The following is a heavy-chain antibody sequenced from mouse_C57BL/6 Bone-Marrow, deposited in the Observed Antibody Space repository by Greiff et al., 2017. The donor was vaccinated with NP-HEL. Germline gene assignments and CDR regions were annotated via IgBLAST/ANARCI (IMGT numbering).Heavy chain of an antibody. CDR1: GFTFSSYA. D-gene: IGHD3-2*02. V-gene: IGHV5-9-1*02. J-gene: IGHJ4*01. Sequence: DVKLVESGEGLVKPGGSLKLSCAASGFTFSSYAMSWVRQTPEKRLEWVAYISSGGDYIYYADTVKGRFTISRDNARNTLYLQMSSLKSEDTAMYYCTRSLDSSGYDYAMDYWGQGTSVTVSS. CDR3: TRSLDSSGYDYAMDY. CDR2: ISSGGDYI.